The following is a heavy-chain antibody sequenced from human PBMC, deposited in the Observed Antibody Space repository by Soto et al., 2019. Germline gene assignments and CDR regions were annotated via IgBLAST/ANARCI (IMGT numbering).Heavy chain of an antibody. CDR3: ARLDCYAHYFDY. J-gene: IGHJ4*02. CDR2: VYYSGST. Sequence: QVQLQGSGPGLVKPSETLSLTCTVSGGSISSHYWSWIRQPPGQGLEWIGYVYYSGSTNYNPSLKSRVTISVDTSKSQFSLRLSSVTAADTAVYFCARLDCYAHYFDYWGQGALVTVSS. CDR1: GGSISSHY. D-gene: IGHD2-21*01. V-gene: IGHV4-59*08.